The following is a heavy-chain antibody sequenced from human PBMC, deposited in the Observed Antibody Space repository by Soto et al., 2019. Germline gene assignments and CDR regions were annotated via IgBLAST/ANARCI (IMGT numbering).Heavy chain of an antibody. CDR3: AKDLTRQLAYWLDP. J-gene: IGHJ5*02. D-gene: IGHD6-6*01. V-gene: IGHV1-2*02. Sequence: ASVKVSCKASGFSFTGYYIPWLRQAPGQGREWMGWINAHSGGTEYAQKFQGRVTLTRDTSLATAYLTLPSLTSDDTALYYCAKDLTRQLAYWLDPWGQGPQVNVSS. CDR2: INAHSGGT. CDR1: GFSFTGYY.